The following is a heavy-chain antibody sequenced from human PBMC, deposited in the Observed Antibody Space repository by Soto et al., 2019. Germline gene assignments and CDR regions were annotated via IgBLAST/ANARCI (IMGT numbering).Heavy chain of an antibody. Sequence: QVQLVQSGAEVKKPGASVKVSCKASGYTFTSYYMHWVRQAPGQGLEWMGIINPSGGSTSYAQKFQGRVTMTRDTSTSTVYMELSSLRSEDTAVYYCARDTVLLWFGESTPPLDYYYGMDVWGQGTTVTVSS. D-gene: IGHD3-10*01. CDR3: ARDTVLLWFGESTPPLDYYYGMDV. J-gene: IGHJ6*02. CDR1: GYTFTSYY. V-gene: IGHV1-46*03. CDR2: INPSGGST.